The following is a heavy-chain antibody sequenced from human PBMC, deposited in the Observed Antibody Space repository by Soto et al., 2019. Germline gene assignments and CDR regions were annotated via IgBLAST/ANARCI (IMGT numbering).Heavy chain of an antibody. V-gene: IGHV4-4*02. CDR1: GGSISSSNW. Sequence: PSETLSLTCAVSGGSISSSNWWSWVRQPPGKGLEWIGEIYHSGSTNYNPSLKSRVTISVDKSKNQFSLKLSSVTAADTAVYYCARGRFGFFRYFDYWGQGTLVTVSS. J-gene: IGHJ4*02. CDR2: IYHSGST. D-gene: IGHD3-10*01. CDR3: ARGRFGFFRYFDY.